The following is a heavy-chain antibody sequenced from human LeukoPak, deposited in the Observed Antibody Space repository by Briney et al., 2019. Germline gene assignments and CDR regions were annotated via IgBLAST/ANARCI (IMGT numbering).Heavy chain of an antibody. J-gene: IGHJ4*02. D-gene: IGHD1-1*01. CDR2: IYHSWGI. V-gene: IGHV4-38-2*01. CDR3: ARNVTAGYFDY. CDR1: GYSISSDYD. Sequence: PSETLSLTCAVSGYSISSDYDWGWIRQPPGKGLEWIATIYHSWGIYFNPSLKSRVTISLDTSKNQFSLKLTSVTAADTAIYYCARNVTAGYFDYWGQGILVTVSS.